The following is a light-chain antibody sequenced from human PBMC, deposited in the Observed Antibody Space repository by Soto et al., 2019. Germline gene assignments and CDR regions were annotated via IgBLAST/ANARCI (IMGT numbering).Light chain of an antibody. CDR3: SSYTSSSLVV. J-gene: IGLJ2*01. CDR2: DVS. V-gene: IGLV2-14*01. CDR1: SSDVGGYNY. Sequence: QSVLTQPASVSGSPGQSITISCTGTSSDVGGYNYVSWYQQHPGKAPKLMVYDVSNRPSGVSNRFSASKSGNTASLTISGLQAEDEADYYCSSYTSSSLVVFGGGTKVTVL.